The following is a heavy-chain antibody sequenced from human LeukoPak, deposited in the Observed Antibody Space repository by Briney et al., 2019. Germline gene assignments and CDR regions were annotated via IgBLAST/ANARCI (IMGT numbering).Heavy chain of an antibody. CDR2: IHYSGST. V-gene: IGHV4-59*01. Sequence: PSETLSLTCTVSGTSISSYSWSWIRQPPGKGLEWIGYIHYSGSTNYNPSLKSRLTISVDTSKNQFSLKLSSVTAADTAVYYCARAPYGSATNNYYMDVWGKGTTVTVSS. D-gene: IGHD3-10*01. CDR1: GTSISSYS. CDR3: ARAPYGSATNNYYMDV. J-gene: IGHJ6*03.